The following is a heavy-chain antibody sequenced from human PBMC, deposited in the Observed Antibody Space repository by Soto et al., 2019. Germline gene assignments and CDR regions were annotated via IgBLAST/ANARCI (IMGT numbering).Heavy chain of an antibody. J-gene: IGHJ5*02. D-gene: IGHD2-15*01. CDR1: GGSISSYY. CDR3: ARGYCSGGSCYWFDP. V-gene: IGHV4-59*01. Sequence: QVQLQESGPGLVKPSETLSLTCTVSGGSISSYYWSWIRQPPGKGLEWIGYIYYSGSTNYNPSLKRRVTISVDTSKNQFSLKLSSVTGADTAVYYCARGYCSGGSCYWFDPWGQGTLVTVSS. CDR2: IYYSGST.